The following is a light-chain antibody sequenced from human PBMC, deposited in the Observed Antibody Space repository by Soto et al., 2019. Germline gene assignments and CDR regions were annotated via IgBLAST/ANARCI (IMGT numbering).Light chain of an antibody. CDR2: YIS. Sequence: EIVLTQSPGTLSLSPGERATLSCRASQSVSSNYLAWYQQKPGQAPRLLIYYISTRATGIPARFSGSGSGTDFTLTISRLEPEDFAVYYCQQSGSSPITFGQGTRLEIK. CDR1: QSVSSNY. J-gene: IGKJ5*01. CDR3: QQSGSSPIT. V-gene: IGKV3-20*01.